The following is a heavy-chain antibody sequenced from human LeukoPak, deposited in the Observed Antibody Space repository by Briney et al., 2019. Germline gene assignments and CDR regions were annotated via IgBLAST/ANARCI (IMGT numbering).Heavy chain of an antibody. D-gene: IGHD4-11*01. Sequence: SETLPLTCTVSGGSISSYYWSWIRQPPGKGLEWIGRIYTSGSTNYNPSLKSRVTMSVDTSNNQFSLKLSSVTAADTAVYYCARTPWDYSNYWFDPWGQGTLVTVSS. J-gene: IGHJ5*02. CDR1: GGSISSYY. V-gene: IGHV4-4*07. CDR2: IYTSGST. CDR3: ARTPWDYSNYWFDP.